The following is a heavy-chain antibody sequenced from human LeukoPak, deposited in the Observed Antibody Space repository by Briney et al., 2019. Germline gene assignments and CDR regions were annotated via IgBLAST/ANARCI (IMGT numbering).Heavy chain of an antibody. CDR2: ISSSGTYI. V-gene: IGHV3-21*01. D-gene: IGHD6-19*01. J-gene: IGHJ6*02. Sequence: PGGSLRLSCAASGFTFNTYSMNWVRQAPGKGLEWVSSISSSGTYINYADSVNGRFTISRDNAKATLYLEMHNLRVDDTAMYYCARDRGSGWYYFYGMVVWGQGTTVTVSS. CDR3: ARDRGSGWYYFYGMVV. CDR1: GFTFNTYS.